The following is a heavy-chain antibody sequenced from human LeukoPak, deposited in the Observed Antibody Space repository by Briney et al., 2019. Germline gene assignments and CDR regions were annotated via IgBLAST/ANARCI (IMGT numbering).Heavy chain of an antibody. CDR1: GGSFSGYY. D-gene: IGHD2-2*01. Sequence: KSSETLSLTCAVYGGSFSGYYWSWIRQPPGKGPEWIGEINHSGSTNYNPSLKSRVTISVDTSKNQFSLKLSSVTAADTAVYYCARAGDIVVVPAAVFDYWGQGTLVTVSS. J-gene: IGHJ4*02. V-gene: IGHV4-34*01. CDR2: INHSGST. CDR3: ARAGDIVVVPAAVFDY.